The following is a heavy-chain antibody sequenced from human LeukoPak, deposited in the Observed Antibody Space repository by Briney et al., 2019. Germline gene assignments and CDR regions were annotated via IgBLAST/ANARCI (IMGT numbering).Heavy chain of an antibody. J-gene: IGHJ4*02. V-gene: IGHV1-2*02. CDR1: GYSFTDYY. CDR3: AREDGDFDY. Sequence: ASVKVSCKTSGYSFTDYYMHWVRQAPGQGLEWMGWINPNSGGTSSVQKFQGRVTMTRDTSISTAYMELSRLRSDDTAVYYCAREDGDFDYWGQGTLVTVSS. D-gene: IGHD2-8*01. CDR2: INPNSGGT.